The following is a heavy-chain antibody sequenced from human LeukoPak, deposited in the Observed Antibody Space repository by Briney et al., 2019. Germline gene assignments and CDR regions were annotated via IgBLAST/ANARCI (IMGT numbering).Heavy chain of an antibody. CDR1: GASISSGGYS. V-gene: IGHV4-30-2*01. J-gene: IGHJ6*02. D-gene: IGHD1-1*01. Sequence: PSETLSLTCAVSGASISSGGYSWSWIRQPPGKVLEWIGYIYHSGNTYYNPSLNSRVSISVDRSKNQFSLKLSSVTAADTAVYYCARGVPLERPSLGYYYYYGMDVWGQGTTVTVSS. CDR3: ARGVPLERPSLGYYYYYGMDV. CDR2: IYHSGNT.